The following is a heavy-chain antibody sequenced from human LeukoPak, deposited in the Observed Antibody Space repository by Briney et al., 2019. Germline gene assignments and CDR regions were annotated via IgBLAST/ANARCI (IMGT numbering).Heavy chain of an antibody. CDR2: ISSGSANI. J-gene: IGHJ4*02. CDR3: ARGLAVDEY. D-gene: IGHD6-19*01. Sequence: GGSLRLSCAASGFIFSTYTMNWVRQAPGKGLEWISSISSGSANIYYADSVQGRFTISRDNGKDSLFLQMNSPRAEDTAVYYCARGLAVDEYWGQGTLVTVSS. V-gene: IGHV3-48*04. CDR1: GFIFSTYT.